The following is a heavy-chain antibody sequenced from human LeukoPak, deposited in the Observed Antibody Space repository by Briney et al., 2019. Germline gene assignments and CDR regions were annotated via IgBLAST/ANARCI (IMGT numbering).Heavy chain of an antibody. CDR1: GFTFSGYG. CDR3: VKDRGIEGADTKDFDY. Sequence: QTGGSLRLSCAASGFTFSGYGMSWVRQAPLKGLEWVSAISGSGFNTYYADSVKGRFIISRDNSKNTLYLQMHSLSAGDTAVYYCVKDRGIEGADTKDFDYWGQGTPVTVSS. D-gene: IGHD1-26*01. J-gene: IGHJ4*02. V-gene: IGHV3-23*01. CDR2: ISGSGFNT.